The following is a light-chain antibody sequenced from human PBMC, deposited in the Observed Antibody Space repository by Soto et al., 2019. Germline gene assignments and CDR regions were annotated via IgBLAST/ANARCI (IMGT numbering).Light chain of an antibody. V-gene: IGKV1-27*01. J-gene: IGKJ1*01. CDR2: GAS. Sequence: DVQMTQSPSSLSASVGDRVTITCRASQGISNYLAWYQQKPGKVPKLLIYGASTLQSGVPSRFSGSGSGTDLPIPISRLQHEDVATYYCQKYNSAPLTFGKGTKVEIK. CDR3: QKYNSAPLT. CDR1: QGISNY.